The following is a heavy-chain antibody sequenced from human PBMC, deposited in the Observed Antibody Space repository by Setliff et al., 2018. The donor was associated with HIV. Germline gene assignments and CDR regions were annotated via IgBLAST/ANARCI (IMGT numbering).Heavy chain of an antibody. D-gene: IGHD3-10*01. CDR3: ARHSGVASPNWFDP. V-gene: IGHV4-61*01. Sequence: SETLSLTCTVSGGSISSGYYYWSWIRQPPGRGLEWIGYIYSSGSTNFNPPLQSRVTISVDTSKNQFPLKLSSVTAADTAVYYCARHSGVASPNWFDPWGQGTLVTVSS. J-gene: IGHJ5*02. CDR1: GGSISSGYYY. CDR2: IYSSGST.